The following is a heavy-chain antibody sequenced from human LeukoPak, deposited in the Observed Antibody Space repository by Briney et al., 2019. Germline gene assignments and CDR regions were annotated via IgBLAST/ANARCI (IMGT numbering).Heavy chain of an antibody. Sequence: SGGSLRLSCAASGFPVSSNYVSWVPQAPGKGLEWVSVIYSGGSTYYADSVKGRFTISRDNSKNALYLQMNSLRAEDTAVYYCARDQAQLNRRTNYYYMDGWGKGTTVTVSS. J-gene: IGHJ6*03. CDR3: ARDQAQLNRRTNYYYMDG. V-gene: IGHV3-53*01. CDR1: GFPVSSNY. D-gene: IGHD5-18*01. CDR2: IYSGGST.